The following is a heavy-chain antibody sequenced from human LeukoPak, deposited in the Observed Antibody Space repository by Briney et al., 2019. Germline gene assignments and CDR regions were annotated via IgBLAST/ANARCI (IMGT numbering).Heavy chain of an antibody. CDR3: ARGIFGYSY. Sequence: SETLSLTCAVYGGSFSGYYWSWIRQPPGKGLEWIGEINHSGSTNYNPSLKSRVTISVDTSKDQFSLTLSSVTAADTAVYYCARGIFGYSYWGQGTLVTVSS. J-gene: IGHJ4*02. CDR1: GGSFSGYY. D-gene: IGHD5-18*01. CDR2: INHSGST. V-gene: IGHV4-34*01.